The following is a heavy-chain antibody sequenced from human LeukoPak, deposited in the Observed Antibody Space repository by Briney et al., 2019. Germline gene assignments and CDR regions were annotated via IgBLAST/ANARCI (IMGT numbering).Heavy chain of an antibody. CDR3: ARDSGPSAFDI. Sequence: ASVTVSFKASGYTFTSYAMHWVRQAPGQRLEWMGWINAGNGNTKYSQEFQGRVTITRDTSASIAYMELSSLRSEDMAVYYCARDSGPSAFDIWGQGTKASVSS. J-gene: IGHJ3*02. D-gene: IGHD3-10*01. CDR1: GYTFTSYA. CDR2: INAGNGNT. V-gene: IGHV1-3*03.